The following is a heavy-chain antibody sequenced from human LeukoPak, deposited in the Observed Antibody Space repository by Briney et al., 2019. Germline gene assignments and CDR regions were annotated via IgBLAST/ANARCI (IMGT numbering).Heavy chain of an antibody. V-gene: IGHV3-15*01. CDR2: IKRKSDGGTT. J-gene: IGHJ4*02. Sequence: GGSLRLSCAASGFTFSNAWMTWVRQAPGKGLEWVGHIKRKSDGGTTDYAAPVKGRFTISRDDSKNTLYLYMDSLKTEDTAVYYCTTVQQWLAQALGYWGQGTLVTASS. CDR3: TTVQQWLAQALGY. CDR1: GFTFSNAW. D-gene: IGHD6-19*01.